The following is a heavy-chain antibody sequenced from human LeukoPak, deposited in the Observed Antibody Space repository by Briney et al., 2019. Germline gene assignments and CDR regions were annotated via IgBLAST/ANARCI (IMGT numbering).Heavy chain of an antibody. CDR3: ARGHYDFWSGHLAIDY. CDR2: ISAYNGNT. CDR1: GYTVTSYG. J-gene: IGHJ4*02. V-gene: IGHV1-18*01. D-gene: IGHD3-3*01. Sequence: GASVKVSCKASGYTVTSYGISWVRQAPGQGLEWMGWISAYNGNTNYAQKLQGRVTVTTDTSTSTAYMELRSLRSDDTAVYYCARGHYDFWSGHLAIDYWGQGTLVTVSS.